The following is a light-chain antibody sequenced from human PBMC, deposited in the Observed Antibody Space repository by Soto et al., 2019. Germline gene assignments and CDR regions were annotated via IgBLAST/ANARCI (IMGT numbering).Light chain of an antibody. V-gene: IGKV3-20*01. CDR1: QTIRRNY. Sequence: ETVLTQSPGTLSLSPGERATLSCRASQTIRRNYLACYRQTPGQAPRLLIYGASNRATGIADRFSGSGSGTDFTLIISRLEPEDFALYYCQQYGSSPWTFGQGTKVEIK. CDR3: QQYGSSPWT. CDR2: GAS. J-gene: IGKJ1*01.